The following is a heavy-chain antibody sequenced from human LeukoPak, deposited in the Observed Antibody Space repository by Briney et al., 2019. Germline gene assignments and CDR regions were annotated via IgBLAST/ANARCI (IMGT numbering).Heavy chain of an antibody. V-gene: IGHV3-21*01. CDR2: ISSSSSYI. Sequence: KPGGSLRLSCAASGFTFSNYNMNWVRQAPGKGLEWVSSISSSSSYIYYADSVKGRFTISRDNAKNSLYLQMNSLRAEDTAVYYCARESMVRGAPYYYYYYMDIWGKGTTVTISS. CDR3: ARESMVRGAPYYYYYYMDI. CDR1: GFTFSNYN. J-gene: IGHJ6*03. D-gene: IGHD3-10*01.